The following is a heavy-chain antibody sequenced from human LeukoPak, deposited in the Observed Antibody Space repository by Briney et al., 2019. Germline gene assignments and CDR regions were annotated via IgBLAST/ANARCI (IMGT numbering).Heavy chain of an antibody. Sequence: SETLSLTCTVSGYSISSGYYWGWIRQPPGKGLEWIGSIYHSGSTYYNPSLKSRVTTSVDTSKNQFSLKLSSVTAADTAVYYCARHPGYYGSGEINWFDPWGQGTLVTVSS. CDR1: GYSISSGYY. D-gene: IGHD3-10*01. CDR2: IYHSGST. CDR3: ARHPGYYGSGEINWFDP. V-gene: IGHV4-38-2*02. J-gene: IGHJ5*02.